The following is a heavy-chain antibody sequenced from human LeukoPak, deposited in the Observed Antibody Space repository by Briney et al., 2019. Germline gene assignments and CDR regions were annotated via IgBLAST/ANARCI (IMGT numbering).Heavy chain of an antibody. CDR2: INYSGST. D-gene: IGHD3-10*01. J-gene: IGHJ5*02. V-gene: IGHV4-31*03. CDR3: ARGDMMLRGVIDEMDP. Sequence: SETLSLTCTVSGDSISSGDYWWSWIRQYPGKGLEWFGYINYSGSTYYNPSLRSRVTMSVDTSKNQFSLKLSSVTAADTAVYYCARGDMMLRGVIDEMDPWGQGTLVTVSS. CDR1: GDSISSGDYW.